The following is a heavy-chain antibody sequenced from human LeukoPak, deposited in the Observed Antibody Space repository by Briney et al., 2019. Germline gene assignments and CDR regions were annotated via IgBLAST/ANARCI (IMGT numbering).Heavy chain of an antibody. CDR3: ARGRERIRAVAGTGY. CDR2: ISSSSSTI. Sequence: PGGSLRLSCAASGFTFSSYSMNWVRQAPGKGLEWVSYISSSSSTIYYADSVKGRFTISRDNAKNSLYLQMNSLRAEDTAVYYCARGRERIRAVAGTGYWGQGTLVTVSS. CDR1: GFTFSSYS. J-gene: IGHJ4*02. V-gene: IGHV3-48*01. D-gene: IGHD6-19*01.